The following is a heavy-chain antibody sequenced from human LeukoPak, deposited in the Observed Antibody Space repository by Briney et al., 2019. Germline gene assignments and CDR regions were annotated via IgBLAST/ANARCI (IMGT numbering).Heavy chain of an antibody. D-gene: IGHD3-22*01. J-gene: IGHJ4*02. CDR3: ARDRDYDSLFDY. V-gene: IGHV3-21*01. Sequence: KPGGSLRLSCAASGFTFSRYSMNWVRQAPGKGLEWVSSISISSNYIYYTDSVKGRCTISRDNGKNSLYLQMNSLRAEDTAVYFCARDRDYDSLFDYWGQGTLVTVSS. CDR1: GFTFSRYS. CDR2: ISISSNYI.